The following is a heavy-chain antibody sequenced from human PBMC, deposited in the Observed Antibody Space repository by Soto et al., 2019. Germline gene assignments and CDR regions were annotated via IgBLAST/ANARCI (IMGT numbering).Heavy chain of an antibody. CDR2: IYYSGST. D-gene: IGHD7-27*01. CDR3: ARDLGNWFDP. Sequence: SETLSLTCTVSGGSIGSSSYYWGWIRQPPGKGLEWIGSIYYSGSTYYNPSLKSRVTISVDTSKNQFSLKLSSVTAADTAVYYCARDLGNWFDPWGQGTLVTVSS. V-gene: IGHV4-39*07. J-gene: IGHJ5*02. CDR1: GGSIGSSSYY.